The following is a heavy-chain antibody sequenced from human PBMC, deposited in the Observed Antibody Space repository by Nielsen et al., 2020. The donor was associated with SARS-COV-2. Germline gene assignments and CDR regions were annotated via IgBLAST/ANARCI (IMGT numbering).Heavy chain of an antibody. CDR1: GYSFTSYW. D-gene: IGHD2-15*01. J-gene: IGHJ4*02. V-gene: IGHV5-10-1*01. CDR3: ARLAVEYCSGGSCPTGLNY. CDR2: IDPSDSYT. Sequence: GESLKISCKGSGYSFTSYWISWVRQMPGKGLEWMGRIDPSDSYTNYSPSFQGHVTISADKSISTAYLPWSSLKASDTAMYYCARLAVEYCSGGSCPTGLNYWGQGTLVTVSS.